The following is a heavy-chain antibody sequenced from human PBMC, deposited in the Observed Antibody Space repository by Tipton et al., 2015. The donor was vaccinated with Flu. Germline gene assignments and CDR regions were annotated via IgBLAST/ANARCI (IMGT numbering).Heavy chain of an antibody. CDR3: ARRTYYYGSGEQDY. CDR1: GDSIGSRYF. V-gene: IGHV4-38-2*01. D-gene: IGHD3-10*01. Sequence: TLSLTCSVSGDSIGSRYFWGWIRQPPGKGLEWIGNVHQTGSTYYNPSLKSRVTISLDTSKNQFSLKLSSVTAADTAVYYCARRTYYYGSGEQDYWGQGTLVTVSS. CDR2: VHQTGST. J-gene: IGHJ4*02.